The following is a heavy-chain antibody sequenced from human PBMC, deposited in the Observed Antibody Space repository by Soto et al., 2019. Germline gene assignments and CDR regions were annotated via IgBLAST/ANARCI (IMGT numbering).Heavy chain of an antibody. CDR3: AKEGRDSWYFDF. V-gene: IGHV3-43*01. CDR2: ISWDGGST. CDR1: GFTFDDYT. D-gene: IGHD4-4*01. Sequence: PGGSLRLSFAASGFTFDDYTMHWVRHAPGKGLEWVSLISWDGGSTHHADSVKGRFTISRDNNKKSQYLQMNSLRTEDSALYYCAKEGRDSWYFDFWGQGT. J-gene: IGHJ4*02.